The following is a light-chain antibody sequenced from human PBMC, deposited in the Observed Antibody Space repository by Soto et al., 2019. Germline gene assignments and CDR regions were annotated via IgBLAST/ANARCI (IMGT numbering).Light chain of an antibody. V-gene: IGKV1-39*01. CDR3: HQSYSTPIT. J-gene: IGKJ3*01. CDR1: QSISSY. Sequence: DIQMTQSPSSLSASVGDRVTITCRASQSISSYLNWYQQKPGKAPKLLIYAASSLQSGVPSRFSGSGSGTDFTLTISSLQPEDFATYSCHQSYSTPITFGPGTKVDIK. CDR2: AAS.